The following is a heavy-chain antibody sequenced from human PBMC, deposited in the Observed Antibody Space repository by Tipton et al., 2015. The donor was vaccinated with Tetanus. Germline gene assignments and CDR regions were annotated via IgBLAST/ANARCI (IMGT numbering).Heavy chain of an antibody. Sequence: GSLRLSCAASGFTFRNYAMAWVRQAPGKGLEWVSGISVRGSHTYYADPVKGRFSISRDNSKNTVYLQMNSLRDEDTAVYYCAKDPASRGWFDPWGQGTLVSVSS. J-gene: IGHJ5*02. CDR3: AKDPASRGWFDP. CDR2: ISVRGSHT. CDR1: GFTFRNYA. V-gene: IGHV3-23*01.